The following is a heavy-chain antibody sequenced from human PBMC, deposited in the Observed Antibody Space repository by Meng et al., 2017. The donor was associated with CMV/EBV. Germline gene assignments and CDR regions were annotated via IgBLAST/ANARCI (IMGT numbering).Heavy chain of an antibody. CDR3: ARGRTIFDAFDI. V-gene: IGHV4-59*01. D-gene: IGHD3-3*01. Sequence: SQTLSLTCAVYGGSFSSYYWSWIRQPPGKGLEWIGYIYYSGSTNYNPSLKSRVTISVDTSKNQFSLKLSSVTAADTAVYYCARGRTIFDAFDIWGQGTMVTVSS. CDR2: IYYSGST. J-gene: IGHJ3*02. CDR1: GGSFSSYY.